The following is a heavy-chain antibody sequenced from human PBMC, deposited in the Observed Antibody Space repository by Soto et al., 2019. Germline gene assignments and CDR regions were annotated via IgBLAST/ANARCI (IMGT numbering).Heavy chain of an antibody. CDR3: ARAEYYYDSSGYQILFFDY. CDR1: GGTFSSYA. CDR2: IIPIFGTA. D-gene: IGHD3-22*01. V-gene: IGHV1-69*06. J-gene: IGHJ4*02. Sequence: ASVKVSCKASGGTFSSYAISWVRQAPGQGLEWMGGIIPIFGTANYAQKFQGRVTITADKSTSTAYMELSSLRSEDTAVYYCARAEYYYDSSGYQILFFDYWGQGTLVTVSS.